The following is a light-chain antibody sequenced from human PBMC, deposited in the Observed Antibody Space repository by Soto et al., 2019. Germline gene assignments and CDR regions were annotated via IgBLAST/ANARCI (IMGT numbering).Light chain of an antibody. J-gene: IGLJ3*02. V-gene: IGLV2-8*01. CDR2: EVS. Sequence: QSALTQPPSASGSPGQSVTISCTGTSGDVGGHNFVSWYQFHPGKAPKLIIYEVSKRPSGVPNRFSGSKSDNRASLTVPWLQAEDEADYFCSSYAGTNKVFGGGTKLTVL. CDR1: SGDVGGHNF. CDR3: SSYAGTNKV.